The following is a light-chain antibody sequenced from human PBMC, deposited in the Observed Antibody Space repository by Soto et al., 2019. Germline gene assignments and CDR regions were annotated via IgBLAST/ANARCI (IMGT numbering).Light chain of an antibody. CDR3: QQRSVWPT. Sequence: EIVLTQSPATLSLSPGDRATLSCRASQSISRALVWYQQKPGQAPRLLIYETSNRATGIPTRFSGGGSGTDFTLTISSLEPEDFAVYYCQQRSVWPTFGQGTRLEIK. CDR1: QSISRA. J-gene: IGKJ1*01. V-gene: IGKV3-11*01. CDR2: ETS.